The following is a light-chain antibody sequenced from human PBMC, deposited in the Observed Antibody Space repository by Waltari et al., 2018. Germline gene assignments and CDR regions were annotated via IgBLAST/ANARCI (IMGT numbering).Light chain of an antibody. V-gene: IGKV3-11*01. J-gene: IGKJ2*01. CDR3: QQRSNWPPRYT. Sequence: DIVLTPSQATRSLSPGKRSSLPFRASQSASSSYFAWYQQKPGQAPRLLIYDASNRATGIPARFSGSGSGTDFTLTISSLEPEDFAVYYCQQRSNWPPRYTFGQGTKLEIK. CDR1: QSASSSY. CDR2: DAS.